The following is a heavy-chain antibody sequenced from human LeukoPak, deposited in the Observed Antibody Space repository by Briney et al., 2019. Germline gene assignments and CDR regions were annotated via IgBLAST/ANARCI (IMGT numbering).Heavy chain of an antibody. D-gene: IGHD3-10*01. V-gene: IGHV3-73*01. J-gene: IGHJ4*02. CDR1: GVTFSGSA. CDR2: IRSTANGYAT. Sequence: GGSLRLSCAASGVTFSGSALHWVRQASGKGLEWVGRIRSTANGYATSYAASVKGRLTISRDDSKNTAYLQMDSLKTEDTAVYYCTGHYYGSGSYADFDYWGQGTLVTVSS. CDR3: TGHYYGSGSYADFDY.